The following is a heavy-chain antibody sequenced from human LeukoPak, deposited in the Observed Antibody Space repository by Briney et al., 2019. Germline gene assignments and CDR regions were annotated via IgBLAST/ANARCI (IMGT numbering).Heavy chain of an antibody. CDR1: GFTFGTYS. Sequence: GGSLRLSCAPSGFTFGTYSMNWVRQAPGRGLEWVSTISSGGDSTYYADSVKGRFTISRDNSKNTLYLQMNSLRAEDTAVYYCAKEEIVVVPAATDYWGQGTLVTVSS. J-gene: IGHJ4*02. CDR3: AKEEIVVVPAATDY. CDR2: ISSGGDST. D-gene: IGHD2-2*01. V-gene: IGHV3-23*01.